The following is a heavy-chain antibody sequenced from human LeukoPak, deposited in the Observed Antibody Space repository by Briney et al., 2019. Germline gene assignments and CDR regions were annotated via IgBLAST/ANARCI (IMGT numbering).Heavy chain of an antibody. CDR1: GFSLSTSGVG. CDR3: AHRMVTAMPEY. V-gene: IGHV2-5*01. Sequence: SGPTLVKPTQTLTLTCTFSGFSLSTSGVGVGWIRQPPGKALEWLALIYWNDDKPYSPSLKSRLTITKDTSTNQVVLTMTNMDPVDTATYYCAHRMVTAMPEYWGQGTLVTVSS. CDR2: IYWNDDK. J-gene: IGHJ4*02. D-gene: IGHD2-21*02.